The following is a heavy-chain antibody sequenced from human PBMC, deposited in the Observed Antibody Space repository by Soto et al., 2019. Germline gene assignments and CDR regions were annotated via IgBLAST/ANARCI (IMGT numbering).Heavy chain of an antibody. CDR1: GDSVSSNSVA. CDR3: ARAGDYDSTGHYYYYAMDV. Sequence: SPTLSLTCAISGDSVSSNSVAWNWIRQSPSRGLEWLGRTYSRSKWYYDYAPSVKSRITIYPDTSKNQFSLHLNSVTPEDTAVYYCARAGDYDSTGHYYYYAMDVWGQGTTVTVSS. CDR2: TYSRSKWYY. J-gene: IGHJ6*02. V-gene: IGHV6-1*01. D-gene: IGHD2-21*01.